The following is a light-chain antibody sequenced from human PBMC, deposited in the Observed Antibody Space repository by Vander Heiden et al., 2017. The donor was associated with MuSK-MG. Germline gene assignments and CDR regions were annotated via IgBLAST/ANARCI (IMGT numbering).Light chain of an antibody. V-gene: IGLV3-25*03. Sequence: YELTQPLSVSVSPGQTARITCPGDALAKESAFWYQLKPGQAPVLIISRETERPSGIPERFSGSSSGTTVTLTISGVQAEDEADYFCQSTDSSDTYVFGTGTTVTVL. J-gene: IGLJ1*01. CDR1: ALAKES. CDR2: RET. CDR3: QSTDSSDTYV.